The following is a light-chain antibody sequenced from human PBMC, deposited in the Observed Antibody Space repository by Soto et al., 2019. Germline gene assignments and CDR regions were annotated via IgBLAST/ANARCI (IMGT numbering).Light chain of an antibody. J-gene: IGLJ1*01. CDR1: TSDVGGYNY. CDR3: SSYTTRDHLV. V-gene: IGLV2-14*01. CDR2: EVI. Sequence: QXALTQPASLSWSPGHSITISCTGTTSDVGGYNYVSWYQQYPGKAPKLIISEVINRPSGVSDRFSGSKSGYTASLTISGLQPEDEADYYCSSYTTRDHLVFGAGTKVTVL.